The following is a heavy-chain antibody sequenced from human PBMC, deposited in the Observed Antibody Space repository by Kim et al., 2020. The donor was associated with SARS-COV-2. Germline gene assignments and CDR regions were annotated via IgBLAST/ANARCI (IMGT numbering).Heavy chain of an antibody. V-gene: IGHV3-23*01. CDR2: ISDSGDVT. CDR3: ARRVGSGYFNFEY. J-gene: IGHJ4*02. CDR1: GFTFSSYG. D-gene: IGHD3-22*01. Sequence: GGSLRLSCAASGFTFSSYGMSWVRQAPGKGLEWVSAISDSGDVTASADSVEGRFTISRDNFKNTLFLQMNSLGAEDTAVYYCARRVGSGYFNFEYWGQGNLVTVSS.